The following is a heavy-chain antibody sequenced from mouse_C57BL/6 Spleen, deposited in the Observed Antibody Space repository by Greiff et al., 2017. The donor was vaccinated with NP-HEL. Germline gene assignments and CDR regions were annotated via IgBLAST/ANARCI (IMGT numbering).Heavy chain of an antibody. J-gene: IGHJ2*01. CDR3: TRGDYYGSRGYFDY. D-gene: IGHD1-1*01. Sequence: EVQLQQSGTVLARPGASVKMSCKTSGYTFTSYWMHWVKQRPGQGLEWIGAISPGNSDTSYIQKFKGKAKLPSVTSSSTAYMELSSLTNEDSAVYYCTRGDYYGSRGYFDYWGQGTTLTVSS. CDR1: GYTFTSYW. CDR2: ISPGNSDT. V-gene: IGHV1-5*01.